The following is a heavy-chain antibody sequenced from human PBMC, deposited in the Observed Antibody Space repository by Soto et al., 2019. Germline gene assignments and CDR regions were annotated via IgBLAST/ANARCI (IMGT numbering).Heavy chain of an antibody. J-gene: IGHJ4*02. CDR1: GFIFNNYA. CDR2: ISANSGNA. CDR3: ATAGNYDSSGRDF. D-gene: IGHD3-22*01. Sequence: ASVKVSCEAFGFIFNNYAISWVRQAPGQGLEWMGWISANSGNANYAQKLQGRVTMTTDTSTSTAYMELRSLRSDDTAVYYCATAGNYDSSGRDFWGPGTMVTVSS. V-gene: IGHV1-18*04.